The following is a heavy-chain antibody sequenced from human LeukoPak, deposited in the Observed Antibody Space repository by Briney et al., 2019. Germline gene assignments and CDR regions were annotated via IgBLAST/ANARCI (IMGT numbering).Heavy chain of an antibody. V-gene: IGHV4-61*02. J-gene: IGHJ6*03. CDR1: GDSISSGDYY. CDR2: ISSSGST. CDR3: ARDWYSGSLGVYYMDV. D-gene: IGHD1-26*01. Sequence: PSETLSLTCTVSGDSISSGDYYWSWIRQPGGKGLVWIGRISSSGSTNYNPSLKSRVTISVDTSKNQFSLKLSSVTAADTAVYYCARDWYSGSLGVYYMDVWGKGTTVTVSS.